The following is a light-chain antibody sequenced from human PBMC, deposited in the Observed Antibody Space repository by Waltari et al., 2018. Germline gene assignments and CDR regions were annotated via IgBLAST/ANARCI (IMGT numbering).Light chain of an antibody. CDR2: VVN. J-gene: IGLJ3*02. Sequence: QSALTQPASVSGSPGQSITISCTGPSSDVGGYNYLSCCQQHPGKAPKLVIYVVNNRPSGVSNRFSGSKSGNTASLTISGLQTEDEADYYCSSYTTSGTWVFGGGTKLAVL. CDR1: SSDVGGYNY. CDR3: SSYTTSGTWV. V-gene: IGLV2-14*03.